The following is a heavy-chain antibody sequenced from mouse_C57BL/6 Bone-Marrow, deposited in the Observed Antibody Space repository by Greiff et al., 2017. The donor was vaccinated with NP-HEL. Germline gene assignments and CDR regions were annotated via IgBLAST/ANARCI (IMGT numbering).Heavy chain of an antibody. J-gene: IGHJ4*01. CDR2: IYPSDSET. Sequence: VQLQQPGAELVRPGSSVKLSCKASGYTFTSYWMDWVKQRPGQGLEWIGNIYPSDSETHYNQKFKDKATLTVDKSSSTAYMQLSSLTSEDSAVYYCARSIYYDYDEPMDYWGQGTSVTVSS. D-gene: IGHD2-4*01. CDR1: GYTFTSYW. CDR3: ARSIYYDYDEPMDY. V-gene: IGHV1-61*01.